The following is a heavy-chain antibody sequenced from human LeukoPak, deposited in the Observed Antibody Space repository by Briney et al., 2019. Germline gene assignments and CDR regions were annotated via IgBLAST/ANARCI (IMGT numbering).Heavy chain of an antibody. D-gene: IGHD6-19*01. CDR3: AGGYRRVAGTTPGY. CDR2: MNPNSGNT. Sequence: GASVKVSCKASGYTFTSYDINWVRQATGQGLEWMGWMNPNSGNTGYAQKFQGRVTMTRNTSISTAYMELSSLRSEDTAVYYCAGGYRRVAGTTPGYWGQGTLVTVSS. CDR1: GYTFTSYD. V-gene: IGHV1-8*01. J-gene: IGHJ4*02.